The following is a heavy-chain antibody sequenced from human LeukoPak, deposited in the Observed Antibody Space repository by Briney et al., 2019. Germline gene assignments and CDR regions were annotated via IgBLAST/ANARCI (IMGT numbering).Heavy chain of an antibody. D-gene: IGHD3-16*01. J-gene: IGHJ4*02. CDR2: ISSSSSYT. CDR3: ASRWGG. Sequence: GGSLRLSCAASGFTFNSYSMNWVRQAPGKGLEWVSSISSSSSYTYYADSVKGRFTISRDNAKNSLYLQMNSLRAEDTAVYYCASRWGGWGQGTLVTVSS. CDR1: GFTFNSYS. V-gene: IGHV3-21*01.